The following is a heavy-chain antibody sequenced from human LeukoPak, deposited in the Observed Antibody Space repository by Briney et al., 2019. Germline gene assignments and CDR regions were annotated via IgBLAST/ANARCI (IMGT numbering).Heavy chain of an antibody. CDR1: GYTLTELS. D-gene: IGHD4-17*01. V-gene: IGHV1-24*01. J-gene: IGHJ6*02. CDR2: FDPEDGET. CDR3: ATSDGDNGHVYYYGMDV. Sequence: ASVKVSCKVSGYTLTELSMHWVRQAPGKGREWMGGFDPEDGETIYAQKFQGRVTMTEDTSTDTAYMELSSLRSEDTAVYYCATSDGDNGHVYYYGMDVWGQGTTVTVSS.